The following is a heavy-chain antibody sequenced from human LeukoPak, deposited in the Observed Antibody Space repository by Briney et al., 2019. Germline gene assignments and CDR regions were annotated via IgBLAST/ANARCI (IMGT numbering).Heavy chain of an antibody. Sequence: ASVKVSCKASGYTFTSYDINWVRQATGQGLEWMGWMNPNSGNTGYAQKFQGRVTMTRNTSISTAYMELSSLGSEDTAVYYCARYYYDSSGYSDAFDIWGQGTMVTVSS. CDR1: GYTFTSYD. V-gene: IGHV1-8*01. CDR2: MNPNSGNT. J-gene: IGHJ3*02. CDR3: ARYYYDSSGYSDAFDI. D-gene: IGHD3-22*01.